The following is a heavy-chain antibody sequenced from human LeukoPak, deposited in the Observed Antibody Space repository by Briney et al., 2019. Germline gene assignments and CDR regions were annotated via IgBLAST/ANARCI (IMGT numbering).Heavy chain of an antibody. D-gene: IGHD3-22*01. V-gene: IGHV4-39*07. CDR2: IYYSGST. CDR1: GGSISSSSYY. CDR3: ARGYDSSGYYYPAAFDI. J-gene: IGHJ3*02. Sequence: SETLSLTCTVSGGSISSSSYYWGWIRQPPGKGLEWIGSIYYSGSTYYNPSLKSRVTISVDTSKSQFSLKLSSVTAADTAVYYCARGYDSSGYYYPAAFDIWGQGTMVTVSS.